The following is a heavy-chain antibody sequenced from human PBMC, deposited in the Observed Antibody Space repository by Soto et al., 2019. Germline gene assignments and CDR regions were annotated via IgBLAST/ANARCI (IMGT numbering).Heavy chain of an antibody. V-gene: IGHV3-48*03. CDR1: GFTFNDFE. D-gene: IGHD3-10*01. CDR2: IDGSGATK. Sequence: EVQLLESGGGLVQPGGSLRLSCGVSGFTFNDFEMNWVRQAPGKGPEWLAYIDGSGATKKYADSVRGRFTISRDNPNNSLLLQTSSLSAADTAIYYCARGFGRFNYWGQGTLVSVSS. CDR3: ARGFGRFNY. J-gene: IGHJ4*02.